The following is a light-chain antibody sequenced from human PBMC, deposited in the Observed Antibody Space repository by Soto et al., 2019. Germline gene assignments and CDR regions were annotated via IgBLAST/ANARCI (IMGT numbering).Light chain of an antibody. CDR1: SSDVSGYNY. Sequence: QSVLTQPRSVSGSPGQSVTISCTGTSSDVSGYNYVSWYQQHPGKAPKLMIYDVSKRPSGVPDRFSGSKSGNTASLTISGLQAEDEADYYCCSYAGSYTLYVFGTGTKVTVL. CDR2: DVS. V-gene: IGLV2-11*01. J-gene: IGLJ1*01. CDR3: CSYAGSYTLYV.